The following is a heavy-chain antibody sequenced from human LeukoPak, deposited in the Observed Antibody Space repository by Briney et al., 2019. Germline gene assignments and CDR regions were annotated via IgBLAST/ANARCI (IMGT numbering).Heavy chain of an antibody. D-gene: IGHD1-1*01. Sequence: PSETLSLTCSVSGGSITSSSYYWGWIRQPPGKGLEWIGSMYYSGSTYYNPSLKSRVTISVDRSKNQLSLKVSSVTAADTAIYYCASPGPGGWHFDYWGQGTLVTVSS. CDR2: MYYSGST. J-gene: IGHJ4*02. CDR3: ASPGPGGWHFDY. V-gene: IGHV4-39*01. CDR1: GGSITSSSYY.